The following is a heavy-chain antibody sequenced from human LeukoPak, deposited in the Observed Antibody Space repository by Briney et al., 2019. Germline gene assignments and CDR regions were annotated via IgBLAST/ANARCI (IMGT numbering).Heavy chain of an antibody. Sequence: SVKVSCKASGGTFSSYAISWVRQAPGQRLEWMGRIIPILGIANYAQKFHGRVTITADKSTSTAYVELSSLRSEDTAVYYCGRGLAEEYVRWGQGTLVTVSS. J-gene: IGHJ4*02. CDR1: GGTFSSYA. CDR2: IIPILGIA. CDR3: GRGLAEEYVR. V-gene: IGHV1-69*04. D-gene: IGHD2/OR15-2a*01.